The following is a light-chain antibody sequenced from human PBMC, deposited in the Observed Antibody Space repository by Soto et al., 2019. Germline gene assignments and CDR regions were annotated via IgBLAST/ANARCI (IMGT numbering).Light chain of an antibody. Sequence: QSVLTQPASVSGSPGQSITISCTGTSSDVGDYNYVSWYQQHPGKAPKFMIYDVSIRPSGVSNRFSGSKSGNTASLTISGLQADDEADYYCSSYTSSSRYVFGTGTKLTVL. J-gene: IGLJ1*01. CDR3: SSYTSSSRYV. CDR2: DVS. CDR1: SSDVGDYNY. V-gene: IGLV2-14*01.